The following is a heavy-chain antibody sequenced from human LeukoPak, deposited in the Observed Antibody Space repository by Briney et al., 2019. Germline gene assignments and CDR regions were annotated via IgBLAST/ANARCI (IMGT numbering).Heavy chain of an antibody. Sequence: GGSLRLSCAASGYTFSIYWMNWVRQAPGKGLEWVASIKQDGSETYYMESVQGRFTISRDNDMNFLYLQLSSLRAEDTAVYYCTRENSGSLSLEYWGQGTLVTASS. D-gene: IGHD1-26*01. CDR3: TRENSGSLSLEY. J-gene: IGHJ4*02. V-gene: IGHV3-7*01. CDR1: GYTFSIYW. CDR2: IKQDGSET.